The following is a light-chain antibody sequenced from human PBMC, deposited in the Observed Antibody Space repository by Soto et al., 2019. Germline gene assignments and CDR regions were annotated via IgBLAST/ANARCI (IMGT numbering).Light chain of an antibody. CDR3: AAWDDSLSGFYV. Sequence: QSVLTQPPSASGTPGQRVTISCSGSSSNIGSNYVYWYQQLPGTAPKLLIYRNNQRPSGVPDRFYGSKSGTSASLAISGLRSEDEADYYCAAWDDSLSGFYVFGTGTKVTVL. CDR1: SSNIGSNY. CDR2: RNN. V-gene: IGLV1-47*01. J-gene: IGLJ1*01.